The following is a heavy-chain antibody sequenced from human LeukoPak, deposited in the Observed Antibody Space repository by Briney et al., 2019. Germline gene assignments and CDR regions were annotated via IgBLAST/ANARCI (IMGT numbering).Heavy chain of an antibody. CDR2: VSGSGGNT. J-gene: IGHJ4*02. CDR1: GFTFGTYA. V-gene: IGHV3-23*01. D-gene: IGHD3-22*01. CDR3: TKGGVVSAFGY. Sequence: GGSLRLSCAASGFTFGTYAMTWVRQAPGKGLECVSTVSGSGGNTYYTDSVKRRFTISRDNSRNTLFLQMSSLRAEDTALYYCTKGGVVSAFGYWGQGVLVTVSS.